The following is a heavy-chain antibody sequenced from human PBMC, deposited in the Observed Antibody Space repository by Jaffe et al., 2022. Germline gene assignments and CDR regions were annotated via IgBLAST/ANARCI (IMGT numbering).Heavy chain of an antibody. CDR1: GYTFTGYY. V-gene: IGHV1-2*02. J-gene: IGHJ4*02. CDR3: ARGGVGCSGGSCYPTYFDY. CDR2: INPNSGGT. D-gene: IGHD2-15*01. Sequence: QVQLVQSGAEVKKPGASVKVSCKASGYTFTGYYMHWVRQAPGQGLEWMGWINPNSGGTNYAQKFQGRVTMTRDTSISTAYMELSRLRSDDTAVYYCARGGVGCSGGSCYPTYFDYWGQGTLVTVSS.